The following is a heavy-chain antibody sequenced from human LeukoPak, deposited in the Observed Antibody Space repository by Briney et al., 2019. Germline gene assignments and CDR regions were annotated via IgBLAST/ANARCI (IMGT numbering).Heavy chain of an antibody. J-gene: IGHJ4*02. CDR2: IRSKAYGGTT. Sequence: GGSLRLSCTASGFTFGDYAMSWVRQAPGKGLEWVGFIRSKAYGGTTENAASVKGRFTISRDDSKSIAYLQMNSLKTEDTAVYYCSRLKVGATIATYWGQGTLVTVSS. CDR1: GFTFGDYA. CDR3: SRLKVGATIATY. D-gene: IGHD1-26*01. V-gene: IGHV3-49*04.